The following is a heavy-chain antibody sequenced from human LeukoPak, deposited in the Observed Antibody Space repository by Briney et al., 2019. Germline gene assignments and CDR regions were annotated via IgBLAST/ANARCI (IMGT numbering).Heavy chain of an antibody. V-gene: IGHV5-51*01. CDR2: IYPGDSDT. J-gene: IGHJ4*02. CDR3: ARHPLLLWFGELLDAPIDY. Sequence: GESLKISCKGSGYSFTSYWIGWVRQMPGKGLEWMGIIYPGDSDTRYSPSFQGQVTISADKSISTAYLQWSSLKASDTAMYYCARHPLLLWFGELLDAPIDYWGQGTLVTVSS. D-gene: IGHD3-10*01. CDR1: GYSFTSYW.